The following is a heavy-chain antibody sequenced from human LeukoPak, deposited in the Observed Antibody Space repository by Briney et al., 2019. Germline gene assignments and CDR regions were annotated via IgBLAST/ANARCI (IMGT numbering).Heavy chain of an antibody. CDR1: GGSISSYY. V-gene: IGHV4-59*08. Sequence: SETLSLTCTVSGGSISSYYWSWIRQPPGKGLEWIGYIYYSGSTNYNPSLKRRVTISVDTSKNQFSLKLSSVTAADTAVYYCARQGGGFWYFDLWGRATLVTVSS. J-gene: IGHJ2*01. D-gene: IGHD6-25*01. CDR2: IYYSGST. CDR3: ARQGGGFWYFDL.